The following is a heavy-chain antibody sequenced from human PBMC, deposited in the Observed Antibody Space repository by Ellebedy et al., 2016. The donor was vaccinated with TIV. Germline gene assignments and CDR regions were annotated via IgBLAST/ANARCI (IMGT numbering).Heavy chain of an antibody. D-gene: IGHD4-17*01. Sequence: GESLKISCAASGFTFRNYVMHWLRQTPGKGLEWVAVISTDSNTKYYADSVRGRFTISRDNSKSTAFLQMDSPRSDDAAVYYCARSLRDINEFWGQGTQVTVS. V-gene: IGHV3-30*04. CDR2: ISTDSNTK. J-gene: IGHJ4*02. CDR1: GFTFRNYV. CDR3: ARSLRDINEF.